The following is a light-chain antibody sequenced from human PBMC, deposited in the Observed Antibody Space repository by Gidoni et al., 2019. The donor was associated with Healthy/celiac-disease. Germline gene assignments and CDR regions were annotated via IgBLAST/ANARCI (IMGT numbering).Light chain of an antibody. Sequence: DIQMTQSPSTLSASVGDRVTITGRASQSISSWLAWYPQKPGKAPKLLIYKASSLESGVPSRFSGSGSGTEFTLTISSLQPDDFATYYCQQYNSYSRTFGQGTKVEIK. CDR3: QQYNSYSRT. CDR2: KAS. V-gene: IGKV1-5*03. J-gene: IGKJ1*01. CDR1: QSISSW.